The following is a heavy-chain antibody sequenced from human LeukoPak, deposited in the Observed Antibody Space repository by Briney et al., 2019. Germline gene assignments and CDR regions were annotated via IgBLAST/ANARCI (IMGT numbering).Heavy chain of an antibody. V-gene: IGHV5-51*01. CDR1: GYSFTSYW. Sequence: GESLKISCKGSGYSFTSYWIAWVRQMPGKGLEWMGLISPGDSDTRYSPSFQGHVTISADKSSSTAYLQWSSLKASDSATYYCARSASYLVGHDYWGQGTLVTVSP. CDR2: ISPGDSDT. J-gene: IGHJ4*02. CDR3: ARSASYLVGHDY. D-gene: IGHD1-26*01.